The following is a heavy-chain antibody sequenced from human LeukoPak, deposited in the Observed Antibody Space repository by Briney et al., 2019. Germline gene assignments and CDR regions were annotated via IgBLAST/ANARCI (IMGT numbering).Heavy chain of an antibody. CDR1: GFIFNSYA. D-gene: IGHD5-12*01. CDR2: ISESDGTP. J-gene: IGHJ4*02. CDR3: AKVPEQEGGYERLPYRY. V-gene: IGHV3-23*01. Sequence: GGSLRLSCAASGFIFNSYAMSWVRQAPGKGLEWLSRISESDGTPHYADSVQGRFTTSRENSKNTLYLQMNSLRAEDTAVYYCAKVPEQEGGYERLPYRYWGQGTLVTVSS.